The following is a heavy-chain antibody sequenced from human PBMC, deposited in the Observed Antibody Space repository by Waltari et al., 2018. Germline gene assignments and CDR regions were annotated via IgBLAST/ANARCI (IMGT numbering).Heavy chain of an antibody. D-gene: IGHD3-22*01. CDR3: ARDSSGYHFDY. CDR2: NNPNRGGT. Sequence: QVQLVQSGAEVKKPGASVKVSCKASGYTFTGSYMYWVRQAPGQGLEWMGWNNPNRGGTNYAQKLQGRVTMTRDTSISTAYMELSRLRSDDTAVYYCARDSSGYHFDYWGQGTLVTVSS. CDR1: GYTFTGSY. V-gene: IGHV1-2*02. J-gene: IGHJ4*02.